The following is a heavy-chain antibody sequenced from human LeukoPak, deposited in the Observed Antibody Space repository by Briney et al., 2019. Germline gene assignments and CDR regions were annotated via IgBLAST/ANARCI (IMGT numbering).Heavy chain of an antibody. CDR2: INGDGSTT. Sequence: GGSLRLSCAASGFTFSSCWMHWVRQVPGKGLVWVSRINGDGSTTNYADAVKGRFTISRDNAKNTLYLQMSSLRPEDTAVYYCARGSPPDNWGQGTLVTVSS. V-gene: IGHV3-74*01. CDR1: GFTFSSCW. J-gene: IGHJ4*02. CDR3: ARGSPPDN.